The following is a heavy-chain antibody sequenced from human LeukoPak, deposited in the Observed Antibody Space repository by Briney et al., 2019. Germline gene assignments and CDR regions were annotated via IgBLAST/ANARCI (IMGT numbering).Heavy chain of an antibody. V-gene: IGHV1-18*01. J-gene: IGHJ1*01. Sequence: ASVKVSCKGSGYAFSSYGISWVRQAPGQGLEWMGWISAYNGNTNYAQKLQGRVTMTTDTSTSTAYVELRSLRSDDTAVYYCARDGYSSGWFAEYFQHWGQGTLVTVSS. CDR3: ARDGYSSGWFAEYFQH. CDR1: GYAFSSYG. CDR2: ISAYNGNT. D-gene: IGHD6-19*01.